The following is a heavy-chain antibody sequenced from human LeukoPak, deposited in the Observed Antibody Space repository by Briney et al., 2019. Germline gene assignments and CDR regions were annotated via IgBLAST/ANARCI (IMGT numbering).Heavy chain of an antibody. CDR3: ARDLTHYYGGAFDI. V-gene: IGHV3-21*01. CDR2: ISSSSSYI. J-gene: IGHJ3*02. D-gene: IGHD3-22*01. Sequence: KTGGSLRLSCAASGFTFSSYSMNWVRQAPGKGLEWVSSISSSSSYIYYADSVKGRFTISRDNAKNSLYLQMNSLRAEDTAVYYCARDLTHYYGGAFDIWGQGTMVTVSS. CDR1: GFTFSSYS.